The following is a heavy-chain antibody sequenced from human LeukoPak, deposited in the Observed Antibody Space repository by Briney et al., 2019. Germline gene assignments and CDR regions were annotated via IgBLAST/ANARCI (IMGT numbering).Heavy chain of an antibody. J-gene: IGHJ5*02. D-gene: IGHD5/OR15-5a*01. V-gene: IGHV4-59*01. Sequence: SETLSLTCNVSGGDISNIYWSWIRQPPGKQPEWIGNLYYSGSTNYNPSLESRVTISVDTSKNQVSLKLSSVTAADTAVYYCAKSPRKVSNWFDLWGQGTLDTVSS. CDR3: AKSPRKVSNWFDL. CDR2: LYYSGST. CDR1: GGDISNIY.